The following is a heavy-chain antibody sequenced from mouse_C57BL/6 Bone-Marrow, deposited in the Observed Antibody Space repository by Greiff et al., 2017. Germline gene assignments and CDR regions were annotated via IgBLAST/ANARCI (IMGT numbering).Heavy chain of an antibody. J-gene: IGHJ2*01. CDR1: GFSLSTSGMG. D-gene: IGHD4-1*01. CDR2: IYWVDDK. V-gene: IGHV8-12*01. CDR3: ARRELVFDY. Sequence: QVTLKESGPGILQSSQTLSLTCSFSGFSLSTSGMGVSWIRQPSGKGLEWLAHIYWVDDKRYNPSLKSRLTISKDTSRNQVFLKITSVDTADTATYYCARRELVFDYWGQGTTLTVSS.